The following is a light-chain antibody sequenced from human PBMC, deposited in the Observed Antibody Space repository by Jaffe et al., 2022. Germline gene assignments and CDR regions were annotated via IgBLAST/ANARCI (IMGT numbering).Light chain of an antibody. Sequence: QSVLTQPPSVSAAPGQKVTISCSGSSSNIGNNYVSWYQQLPGTAPKLLIYENNKRPSGIPDRFSGSKSGTSATLGITGLQTGDEADYYCGTWDSSLSVECVFGTGTKVTVL. CDR3: GTWDSSLSVECV. CDR1: SSNIGNNY. CDR2: ENN. V-gene: IGLV1-51*02. J-gene: IGLJ1*01.